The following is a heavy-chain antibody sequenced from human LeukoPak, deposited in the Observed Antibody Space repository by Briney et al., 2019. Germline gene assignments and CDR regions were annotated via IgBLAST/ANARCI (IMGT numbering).Heavy chain of an antibody. D-gene: IGHD1-14*01. J-gene: IGHJ4*02. CDR1: GFTFSSYG. Sequence: GGSLRLSCAASGFTFSSYGMHWVRQAPGKGLEWVAFIRYDGSNKYYADSVKGRFTISRDNSKNTLYLQMNSLRVEDTAVYYCAKDSGETFLREPEIDYWGQGTLVTVSS. CDR2: IRYDGSNK. CDR3: AKDSGETFLREPEIDY. V-gene: IGHV3-30*02.